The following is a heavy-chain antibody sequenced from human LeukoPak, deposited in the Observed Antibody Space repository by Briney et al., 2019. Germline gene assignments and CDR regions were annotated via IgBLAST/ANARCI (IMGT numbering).Heavy chain of an antibody. CDR1: GFTFSSYE. CDR2: ISSSGSTI. CDR3: ARTAYDSSGYYDY. Sequence: GGSLRLSCAASGFTFSSYEMNWVRQAPGKGLEWVSYISSSGSTIYYADSVKGRFTISRDNAKNSLYLQMNSLRAGDTAVYYCARTAYDSSGYYDYWGQGTLVTVSS. D-gene: IGHD3-22*01. J-gene: IGHJ4*02. V-gene: IGHV3-48*03.